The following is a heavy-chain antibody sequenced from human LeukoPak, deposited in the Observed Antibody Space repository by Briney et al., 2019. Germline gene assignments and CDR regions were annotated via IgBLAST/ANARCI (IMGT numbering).Heavy chain of an antibody. Sequence: PGGSLRLSCAASGFDLNTYEMNWVRQAPGKGLEWIADITISGHTKNYADSVKGRFTISRDNAGTSLYVQMNSLRVEDTGVYYCARGDPHADLWGQGTLATVSS. CDR1: GFDLNTYE. CDR3: ARGDPHADL. J-gene: IGHJ5*02. CDR2: ITISGHTK. V-gene: IGHV3-48*03.